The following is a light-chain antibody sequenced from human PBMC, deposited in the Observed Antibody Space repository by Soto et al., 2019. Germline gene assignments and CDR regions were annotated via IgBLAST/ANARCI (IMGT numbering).Light chain of an antibody. CDR3: QQYGSSLLT. J-gene: IGKJ3*01. V-gene: IGKV3-20*01. Sequence: EIVLTQSPGTLSLSPGERATLSCRASQSVSSSYLAWYQQKPGQAPRLLIYGASSRATGIQDRFSGSGSGTDFTLTISRLEPEDFAVYYCQQYGSSLLTFGPGTKVDIK. CDR1: QSVSSSY. CDR2: GAS.